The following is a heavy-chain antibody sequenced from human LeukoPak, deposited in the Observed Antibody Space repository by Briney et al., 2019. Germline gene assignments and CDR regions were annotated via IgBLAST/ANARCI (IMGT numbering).Heavy chain of an antibody. Sequence: GGSLRLSCAASGFTFSSYAMSWVRQAPGKGLEWVSAISGSGGSTYYADSVKGRFTISRDNSKNTLYLQMNSLRAEDTAVYYCAKVRSSSIFYYHYGMDVWGQGTTVTVSS. D-gene: IGHD6-6*01. V-gene: IGHV3-23*01. CDR1: GFTFSSYA. CDR2: ISGSGGST. CDR3: AKVRSSSIFYYHYGMDV. J-gene: IGHJ6*02.